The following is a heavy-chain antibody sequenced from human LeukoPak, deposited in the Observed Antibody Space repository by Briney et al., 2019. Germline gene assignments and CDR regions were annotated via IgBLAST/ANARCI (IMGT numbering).Heavy chain of an antibody. CDR1: GFTFSSYA. CDR2: ISYDGSNK. V-gene: IGHV3-30-3*01. Sequence: GGSLRLSCAASGFTFSSYAMHWVRQAPGKGLEWVAVISYDGSNKYYADSAKGRFTISRDNSKNTLYLQMNSLRAEDTAVYYCARVVKVSDIWGQGTMVTVSS. D-gene: IGHD2-21*01. CDR3: ARVVKVSDI. J-gene: IGHJ3*02.